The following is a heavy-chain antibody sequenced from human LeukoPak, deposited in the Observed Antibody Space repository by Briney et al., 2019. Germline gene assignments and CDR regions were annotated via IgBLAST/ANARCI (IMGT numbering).Heavy chain of an antibody. Sequence: GGSQRLSCAASGFTFSSYGMHWVRQAPGKGLEWVTFIRYDVSNIYYADSVKGRFTTSRDNSKNTLYLQMNSLRAEDTAVYYCAKGDDYGSGAMFDYWGQGTLVTVSS. CDR3: AKGDDYGSGAMFDY. CDR1: GFTFSSYG. J-gene: IGHJ4*02. CDR2: IRYDVSNI. D-gene: IGHD3-10*01. V-gene: IGHV3-30*02.